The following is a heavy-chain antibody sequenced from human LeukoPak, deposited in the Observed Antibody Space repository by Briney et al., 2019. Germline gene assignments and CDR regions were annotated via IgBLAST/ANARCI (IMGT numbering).Heavy chain of an antibody. D-gene: IGHD5-12*01. V-gene: IGHV4-34*01. J-gene: IGHJ4*02. CDR3: ARAVRGYSGSKYYFDY. CDR1: GGSFSGYY. CDR2: INHSGST. Sequence: SETLSLTCAVYGGSFSGYYWSWIRQPPGKGLEWIGEINHSGSTNYNPSLKSRVTISVDTSKNQFSLKLSSVTAADTAVYCCARAVRGYSGSKYYFDYWGQGTLVTVSS.